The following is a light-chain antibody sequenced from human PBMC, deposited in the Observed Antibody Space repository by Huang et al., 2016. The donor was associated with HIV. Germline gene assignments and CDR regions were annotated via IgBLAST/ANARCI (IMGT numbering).Light chain of an antibody. CDR2: GAS. CDR1: QGISSW. CDR3: QQANSFPRT. V-gene: IGKV1-12*01. Sequence: IQMTQFPFSVSASVGDRVTLTCRASQGISSWLAWDQQKPGKAPKLLIYGASSLQSGVPSRFSGSGSGTDFTLSINSLQPEDVATYYCQQANSFPRTFGQGTKVEI. J-gene: IGKJ1*01.